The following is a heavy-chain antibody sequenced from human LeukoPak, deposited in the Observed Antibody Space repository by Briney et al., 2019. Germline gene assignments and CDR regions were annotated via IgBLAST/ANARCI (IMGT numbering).Heavy chain of an antibody. Sequence: PGGTLRLSCAASGFTFSSYAMHWVRQAPGKGQEWVAVISYDGSNKYYADSVKGRFTISRDNSKNTLYLQMNSLRAEDTAVYYCASDYDSSGSEYWGQGTLVTVSS. CDR2: ISYDGSNK. D-gene: IGHD3-22*01. CDR3: ASDYDSSGSEY. J-gene: IGHJ4*02. CDR1: GFTFSSYA. V-gene: IGHV3-30*04.